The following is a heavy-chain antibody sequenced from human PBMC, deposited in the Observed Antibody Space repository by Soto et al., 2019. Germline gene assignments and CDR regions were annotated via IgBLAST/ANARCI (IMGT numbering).Heavy chain of an antibody. CDR3: ARDPVEVNYYDSRGPALAI. V-gene: IGHV3-7*01. CDR1: GFTFSSYW. Sequence: PGGSLRLSCAASGFTFSSYWMSWVRQAPGKGLEWVANIKQDGSEKYYVDSVKGRFTISRDNAKNSLYLQMNSLRAEDTAVYYCARDPVEVNYYDSRGPALAIWGQGTMVTVSS. D-gene: IGHD3-22*01. CDR2: IKQDGSEK. J-gene: IGHJ3*02.